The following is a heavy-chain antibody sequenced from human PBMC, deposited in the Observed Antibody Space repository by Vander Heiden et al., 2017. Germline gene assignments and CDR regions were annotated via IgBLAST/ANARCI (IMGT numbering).Heavy chain of an antibody. CDR2: ISSSSSTI. V-gene: IGHV3-48*02. CDR1: GFTFSSYS. D-gene: IGHD2-2*02. CDR3: ARGFIVVVPAAISDSWFDP. Sequence: EVQLVESGGGLVQPGGSLRLSCAASGFTFSSYSMNWVRQAPGKGLEWVSYISSSSSTIYYADSVKGRCTISRDNAKNSLYLQMNSLRDEDTAVYYCARGFIVVVPAAISDSWFDPWGQGTLVTVSS. J-gene: IGHJ5*02.